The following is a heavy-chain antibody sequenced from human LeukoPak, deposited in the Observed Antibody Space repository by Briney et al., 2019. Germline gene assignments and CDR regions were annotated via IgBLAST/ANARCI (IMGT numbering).Heavy chain of an antibody. CDR1: GFTFSNYW. CDR2: IKQDGSEK. J-gene: IGHJ4*02. D-gene: IGHD2-2*01. V-gene: IGHV3-7*01. CDR3: ARRRCTSYSCFFDY. Sequence: GGSLRLSCAASGFTFSNYWMTWVRQAPRKGLEWVADIKQDGSEKYYVDSVQGRFTISRDNAKNSLYLQMNSLRAEDTAMCYCARRRCTSYSCFFDYWGRGTLVTVSS.